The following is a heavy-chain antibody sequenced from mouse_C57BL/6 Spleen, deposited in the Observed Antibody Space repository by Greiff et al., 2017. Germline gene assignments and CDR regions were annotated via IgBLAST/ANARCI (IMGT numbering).Heavy chain of an antibody. Sequence: EVQVVESGGDLVKPGGSLKLSCAASGFTFSSYGMSWVRQTPDKRLEWVATISSGGSYTYYPDSVNGRFTISRDNAKNTLYLQMSSLKSEDTAMYYCARPHSDYAMDYWGQGTSVTVSS. V-gene: IGHV5-6*01. CDR1: GFTFSSYG. CDR2: ISSGGSYT. CDR3: ARPHSDYAMDY. J-gene: IGHJ4*01.